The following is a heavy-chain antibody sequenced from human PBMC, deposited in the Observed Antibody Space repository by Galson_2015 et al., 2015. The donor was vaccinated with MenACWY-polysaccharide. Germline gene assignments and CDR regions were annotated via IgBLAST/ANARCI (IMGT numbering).Heavy chain of an antibody. J-gene: IGHJ6*02. V-gene: IGHV3-30-3*01. D-gene: IGHD2/OR15-2a*01. Sequence: SLRLSCAASGFTFSSYAIHWVRQAPGKGLEWVAVISYDGINKYYADSVKGRFTISRDNPKYTVYLQMNSLRADDTTVYYCARDYCDRITCSGMDVWGQGTTVTVSS. CDR3: ARDYCDRITCSGMDV. CDR1: GFTFSSYA. CDR2: ISYDGINK.